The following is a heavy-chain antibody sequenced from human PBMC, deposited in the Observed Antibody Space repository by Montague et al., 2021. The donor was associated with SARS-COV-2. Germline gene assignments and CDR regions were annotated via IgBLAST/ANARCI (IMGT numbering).Heavy chain of an antibody. V-gene: IGHV3-23*01. CDR2: INGGGGSA. Sequence: SLRLSCAASGFTFGSSAMSWVRQAPGKGLEWVSAINGGGGSAHFADSVRGRFTISRDNSKNTLYLQMNSLRAEDTAVYYCAKPCSGSVCGGVSCYSPFDYWGQGTLVTVSS. CDR1: GFTFGSSA. J-gene: IGHJ4*02. CDR3: AKPCSGSVCGGVSCYSPFDY. D-gene: IGHD2-15*01.